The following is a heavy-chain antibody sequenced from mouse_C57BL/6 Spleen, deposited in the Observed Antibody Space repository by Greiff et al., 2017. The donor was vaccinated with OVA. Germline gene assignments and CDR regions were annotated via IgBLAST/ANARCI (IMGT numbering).Heavy chain of an antibody. CDR3: ARRYSNSFDY. J-gene: IGHJ2*01. CDR1: GYTFTSYW. V-gene: IGHV1-69*01. D-gene: IGHD2-5*01. CDR2: IDPSDSYT. Sequence: QVQLKQPGAELVMPGASVKLSCKASGYTFTSYWMHWVKQRPGQGLEWIGEIDPSDSYTNYNQKFKGKSTLTVDKSSSTAYMQLSSLTSEDSAVYYCARRYSNSFDYWGQGTTLTVSS.